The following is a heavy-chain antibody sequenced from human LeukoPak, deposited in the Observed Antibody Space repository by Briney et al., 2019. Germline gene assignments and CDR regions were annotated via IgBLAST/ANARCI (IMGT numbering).Heavy chain of an antibody. CDR1: GGAFSGYY. CDR3: ARGYCSSTSCYRQYNWFDP. D-gene: IGHD2-2*01. V-gene: IGHV4-34*01. CDR2: INHSGST. J-gene: IGHJ5*02. Sequence: SETLSRTCAGCGGAFSGYYLSWIRQPPGKGLEWIGEINHSGSTNYNPSLKSRVTISVDTSKNQSSLKLSSVTAADTAVYYCARGYCSSTSCYRQYNWFDPWGQGTLVTVSS.